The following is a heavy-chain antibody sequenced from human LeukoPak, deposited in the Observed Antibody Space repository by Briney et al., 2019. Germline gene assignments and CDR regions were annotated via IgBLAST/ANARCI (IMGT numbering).Heavy chain of an antibody. Sequence: GGSLRLSCKGSGFTFSDYAMNWFRQAPGKGLEWVGFVRSKYSVGTTEYAASVKGRFTISRDDSKSIAYLQMNSLRTDDTAVYYCGSEILYYYYAMDVGGQGTTVTVS. D-gene: IGHD2/OR15-2a*01. CDR3: GSEILYYYYAMDV. CDR2: VRSKYSVGTT. V-gene: IGHV3-49*03. J-gene: IGHJ6*02. CDR1: GFTFSDYA.